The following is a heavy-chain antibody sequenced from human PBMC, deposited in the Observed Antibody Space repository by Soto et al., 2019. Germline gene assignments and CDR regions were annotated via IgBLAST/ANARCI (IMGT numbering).Heavy chain of an antibody. CDR2: IYWNDDK. V-gene: IGHV2-5*01. D-gene: IGHD2-15*01. CDR3: ANRSGICSGGSCPFDY. J-gene: IGHJ4*02. CDR1: GFSLSTSGVG. Sequence: SGPTLVNPTQTLTLTCTFSGFSLSTSGVGVGWIRQPPGKALEWLALIYWNDDKRYSPSLKSRLTITKDTSKNQVVLTMTNMDPVDTATYYCANRSGICSGGSCPFDYWGQGTLVTVSS.